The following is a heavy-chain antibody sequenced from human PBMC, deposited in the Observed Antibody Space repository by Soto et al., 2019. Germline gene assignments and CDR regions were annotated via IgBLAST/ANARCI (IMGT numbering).Heavy chain of an antibody. V-gene: IGHV1-2*04. CDR1: GYTFTGYY. D-gene: IGHD5-12*01. CDR3: ARDMAGYSGYDPGNYYYYYGMDV. Sequence: EASVKVSCKASGYTFTGYYMHWVRQAPGQGLEWMGWINPNSGGTNYAQKFQGWVTMTRDTSISTAYMELSRLRSDDTTVYYCARDMAGYSGYDPGNYYYYYGMDVWGQGTTVTVSS. J-gene: IGHJ6*02. CDR2: INPNSGGT.